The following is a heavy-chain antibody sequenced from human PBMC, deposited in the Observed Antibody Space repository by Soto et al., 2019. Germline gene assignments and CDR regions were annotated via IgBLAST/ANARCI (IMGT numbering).Heavy chain of an antibody. CDR1: GFTFSSYA. D-gene: IGHD3-22*01. J-gene: IGHJ4*02. V-gene: IGHV3-23*01. CDR3: AKDLLTYYYDSSGSAYYFDY. CDR2: ISGSGGST. Sequence: GGSLRLSCAASGFTFSSYAMSWVRQAPGKGLEWVSAISGSGGSTYYADSVKGRFTISRDNSKNTLYLQMNSLRAEDTAVYYCAKDLLTYYYDSSGSAYYFDYWGQGTLVTVSS.